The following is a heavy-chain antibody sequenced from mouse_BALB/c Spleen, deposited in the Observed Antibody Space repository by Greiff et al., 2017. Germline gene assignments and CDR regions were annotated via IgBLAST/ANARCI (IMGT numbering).Heavy chain of an antibody. J-gene: IGHJ3*01. D-gene: IGHD2-4*01. CDR1: GFTFSSFG. CDR2: ISSGSSTI. CDR3: ARNYDYDSAWFAY. V-gene: IGHV5-17*02. Sequence: EVQVVESGGGLVQPGGSRKLSCAASGFTFSSFGMHWVRQAPEKGLEWVAYISSGSSTIYYADTVKGRFTISRDNPKNTLLLQMTSLRSEDTAMYYCARNYDYDSAWFAYWGQGTLVTVSA.